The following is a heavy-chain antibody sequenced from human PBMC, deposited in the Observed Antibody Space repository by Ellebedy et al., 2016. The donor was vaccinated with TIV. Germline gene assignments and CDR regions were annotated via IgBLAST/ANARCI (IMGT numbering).Heavy chain of an antibody. CDR1: GDSIRSYC. D-gene: IGHD3-10*01. Sequence: MPSETLSLTCTVSGDSIRSYCWSWIRQPPGKGLEWIGYIYYSGSTNYNPSLKSRVTISIDTSKNQFSLKLSSVTAADTAVYYCARREGYYGSGSYYANWGQGTLVTVSS. CDR3: ARREGYYGSGSYYAN. V-gene: IGHV4-59*01. J-gene: IGHJ4*02. CDR2: IYYSGST.